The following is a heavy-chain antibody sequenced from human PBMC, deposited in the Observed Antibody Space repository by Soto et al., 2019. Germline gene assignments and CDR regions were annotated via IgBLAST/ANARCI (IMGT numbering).Heavy chain of an antibody. J-gene: IGHJ4*02. CDR1: GGSITSGAYS. CDR2: IYHSGST. Sequence: PSETLSLTCAVSGGSITSGAYSWSWIRQPPGKVLEWLGYIYHSGSTYYNPSLKSRVTISVDRSKNQFSLKLSSVTAADTAVYYCARADGDSSSWYYFDYWGQGTLVTVSS. CDR3: ARADGDSSSWYYFDY. V-gene: IGHV4-30-2*01. D-gene: IGHD6-13*01.